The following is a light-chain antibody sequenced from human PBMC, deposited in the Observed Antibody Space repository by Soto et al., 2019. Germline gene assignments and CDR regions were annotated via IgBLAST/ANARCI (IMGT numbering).Light chain of an antibody. CDR2: SAS. CDR3: QQYVSSPWT. CDR1: QSVSSGS. J-gene: IGKJ1*01. Sequence: EIVLTQSPGTLSLSPGERATLSCRASQSVSSGSLAWYQQKPGQAPRLLIYSASSRATGIPDRFSGSGSGTDFTLTISRLEPEDFAVYYCQQYVSSPWTFGQGTKVEI. V-gene: IGKV3-20*01.